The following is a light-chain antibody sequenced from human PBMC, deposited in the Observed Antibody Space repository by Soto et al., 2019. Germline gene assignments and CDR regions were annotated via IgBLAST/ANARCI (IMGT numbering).Light chain of an antibody. CDR2: DAS. CDR1: QTINSW. CDR3: QQYSSYWT. Sequence: IQMTHSPSTLSASVGDRVTITCRASQTINSWLAWYQQKPGKAPRLLIYDASSLESGVPSRFSGSGSGTEFTLTISSLQPDDFATYYCQQYSSYWTFGQGTKVDIK. J-gene: IGKJ1*01. V-gene: IGKV1-5*01.